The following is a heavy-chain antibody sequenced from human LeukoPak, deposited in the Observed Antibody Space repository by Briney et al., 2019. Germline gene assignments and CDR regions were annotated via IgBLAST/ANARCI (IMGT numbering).Heavy chain of an antibody. CDR1: GGSISSSSYY. D-gene: IGHD6-13*01. CDR3: ARLSGIAAAGMGWFDP. Sequence: SETLSLTCTVSGGSISSSSYYWGWIRQPPGKGLEWIGSIYYSGSTYYNPSLQSRVTISVDTSKNQFSLKLSSVTAADTAVFYCARLSGIAAAGMGWFDPWGQGTLVTVSS. V-gene: IGHV4-39*01. CDR2: IYYSGST. J-gene: IGHJ5*02.